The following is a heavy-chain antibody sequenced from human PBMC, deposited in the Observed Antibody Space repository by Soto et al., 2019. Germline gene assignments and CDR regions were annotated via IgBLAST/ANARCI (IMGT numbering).Heavy chain of an antibody. CDR2: INHSGST. Sequence: QVQLQQWGAGLLKPSETLSLTCAVYGGSFSGYYWSWIRQPPGKGLEWIGEINHSGSTNYNPSLKSRVTISVATSKIQFSLKLSSVTAADTAVYYCARGWIFGVATYYFDYWGQGTLVTVSS. CDR3: ARGWIFGVATYYFDY. J-gene: IGHJ4*02. CDR1: GGSFSGYY. D-gene: IGHD3-3*01. V-gene: IGHV4-34*01.